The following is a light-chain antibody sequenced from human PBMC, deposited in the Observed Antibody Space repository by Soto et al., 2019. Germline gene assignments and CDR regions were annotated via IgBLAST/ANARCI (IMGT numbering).Light chain of an antibody. Sequence: QSALTQPASVSGSPGQSITISCTGTSSDVGGYNFVSWYQQHPGKAPKLMISEVGHRPSGVSNRFSGSKSGNTASLTISGLQAEDEADYYCSSYTSSITVIFGGGTKLTVL. CDR2: EVG. CDR3: SSYTSSITVI. J-gene: IGLJ2*01. CDR1: SSDVGGYNF. V-gene: IGLV2-14*01.